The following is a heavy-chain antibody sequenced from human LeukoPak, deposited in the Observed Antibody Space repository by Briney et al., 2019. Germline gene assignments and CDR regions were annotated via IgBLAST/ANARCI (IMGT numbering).Heavy chain of an antibody. CDR1: GGSISSGSYY. CDR2: INHSGST. J-gene: IGHJ4*02. CDR3: ARGHESVFSYGDFWGFKGFFFDY. D-gene: IGHD4-17*01. V-gene: IGHV4-39*07. Sequence: PSETLSLTCTVSGGSISSGSYYWSWIRQPPGKGLEWIGEINHSGSTNYNPSLKSRVTISVDTSKNQFSLKLSSVTAADTAVFYCARGHESVFSYGDFWGFKGFFFDYWGQGVLVTVSS.